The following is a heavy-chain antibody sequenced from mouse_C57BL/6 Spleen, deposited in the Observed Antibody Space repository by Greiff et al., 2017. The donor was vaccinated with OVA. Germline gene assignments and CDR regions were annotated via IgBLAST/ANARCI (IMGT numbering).Heavy chain of an antibody. CDR1: GYTFTSYW. CDR3: AREGAPRSYFDY. Sequence: VQLQQPGAELVKPGASVKLSCKASGYTFTSYWMQWVKQRPGQGLEWIGEIDPSDSYTNYNQKFKGKATLTVDTSSSTAYMQLSSLTSEDSAVYYCAREGAPRSYFDYWGQGTTLTVSS. CDR2: IDPSDSYT. V-gene: IGHV1-50*01. J-gene: IGHJ2*01.